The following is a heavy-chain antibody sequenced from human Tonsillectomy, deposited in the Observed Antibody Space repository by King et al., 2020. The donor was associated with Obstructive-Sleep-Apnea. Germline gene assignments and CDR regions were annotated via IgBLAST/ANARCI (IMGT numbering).Heavy chain of an antibody. D-gene: IGHD3-22*01. CDR1: RFTFDDYA. V-gene: IGHV3-9*01. Sequence: VQLVESGGGLVQPGRSLRLSCAASRFTFDDYAMHWVRQAPGKGLDWVSGISWNSGSIGHADSVKGRFTISRDNAKNSLYLQMNSLRAEDTALYYCAKGGVIVVVIGAFDIWGQGTMVTVSS. CDR3: AKGGVIVVVIGAFDI. J-gene: IGHJ3*02. CDR2: ISWNSGSI.